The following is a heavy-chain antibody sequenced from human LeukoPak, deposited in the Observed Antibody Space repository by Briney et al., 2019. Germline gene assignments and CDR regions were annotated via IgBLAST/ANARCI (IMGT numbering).Heavy chain of an antibody. CDR3: ARVTIFGVVIMSAYFDY. D-gene: IGHD3-3*01. CDR2: IKQDGSEK. V-gene: IGHV3-7*01. Sequence: GGSLRLSCAASGFTFSSYWMSWVRQAPGKGLEWVANIKQDGSEKYYVDSVKGRFTISRDNAKNSLYLQMNSLRAEDTAVYYCARVTIFGVVIMSAYFDYWGQGTLVTVSS. J-gene: IGHJ4*02. CDR1: GFTFSSYW.